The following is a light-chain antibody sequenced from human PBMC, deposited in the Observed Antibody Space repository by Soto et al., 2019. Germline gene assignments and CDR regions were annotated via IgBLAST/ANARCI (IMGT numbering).Light chain of an antibody. CDR2: NTK. J-gene: IGLJ1*01. CDR1: SSNSGSNT. CDR3: AAWDGTLNGYV. V-gene: IGLV1-44*01. Sequence: QSLLTQPPSASGTPGQRVTISCSGSSSNSGSNTVNWYQQLPGTAPKLLIYNTKQRPSGVPDRFSGTQSGTSASLAISGLQSEDEADYYCAAWDGTLNGYVFGTGTKVTVL.